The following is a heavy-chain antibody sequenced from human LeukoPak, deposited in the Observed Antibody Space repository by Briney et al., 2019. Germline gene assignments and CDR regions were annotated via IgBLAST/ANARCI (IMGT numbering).Heavy chain of an antibody. D-gene: IGHD2-2*01. Sequence: ASVKVSCKASGYTFTSYDINWVRQATGQGLEWMGWMNPNSGNTGYAQKFQGRVTMTRNTSISTAYMELSSLRSEDTAVYYCARERRYCSSTSCPPAGAFDIWGQGTMVTVSS. CDR1: GYTFTSYD. CDR3: ARERRYCSSTSCPPAGAFDI. CDR2: MNPNSGNT. V-gene: IGHV1-8*01. J-gene: IGHJ3*02.